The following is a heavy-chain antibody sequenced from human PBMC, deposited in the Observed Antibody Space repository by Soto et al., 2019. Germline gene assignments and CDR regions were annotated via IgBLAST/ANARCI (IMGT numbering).Heavy chain of an antibody. Sequence: ASVKVSCKASGYTFTSYAMRWVRQAPGQRLEFMGWINAGNGNTKYSQKFQGRVTITRDTSASTAYMELSSLRSEDTAVYYCARGIVVVPAATSQFHYYYSGMDVWGQGTTVTVSS. D-gene: IGHD2-2*01. CDR2: INAGNGNT. CDR1: GYTFTSYA. J-gene: IGHJ6*02. V-gene: IGHV1-3*01. CDR3: ARGIVVVPAATSQFHYYYSGMDV.